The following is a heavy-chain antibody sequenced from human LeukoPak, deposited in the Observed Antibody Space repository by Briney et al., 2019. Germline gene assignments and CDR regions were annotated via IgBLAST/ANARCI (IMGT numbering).Heavy chain of an antibody. J-gene: IGHJ4*02. CDR1: GYTFTSYD. Sequence: ASVKVSCKASGYTFTSYDINWVRQATGQGLEWMGWMNPNSGNTGYAQKFQGRVTMTRNTSISTAYMELSSLRSEDTAVYYCARVEYRVGAEFDYWGQGTLVTVSS. CDR2: MNPNSGNT. V-gene: IGHV1-8*01. D-gene: IGHD1-26*01. CDR3: ARVEYRVGAEFDY.